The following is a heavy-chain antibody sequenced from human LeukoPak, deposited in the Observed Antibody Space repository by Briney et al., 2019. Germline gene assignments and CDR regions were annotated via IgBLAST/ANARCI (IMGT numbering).Heavy chain of an antibody. CDR3: ARDWGQQLGRDCFDY. CDR1: GYTSTTYY. V-gene: IGHV1-46*01. D-gene: IGHD6-13*01. CDR2: INPSGGTT. J-gene: IGHJ4*02. Sequence: ASVKVSCKASGYTSTTYYMHWVRQAPGQGLEWMGIINPSGGTTSYAQQFQGRVTMTRDTSTSTVYMELSSLSSEDTAVYFCARDWGQQLGRDCFDYWGQGTLVTVPS.